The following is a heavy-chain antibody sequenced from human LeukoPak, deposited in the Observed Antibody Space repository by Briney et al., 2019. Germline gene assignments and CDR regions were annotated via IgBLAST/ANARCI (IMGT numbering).Heavy chain of an antibody. CDR3: ARDLPKQLVRTPNWFDP. Sequence: ASVKVSCKASGYTFTGYYMHWVRQAPGQGLEWMGWINPNSGGTNYAQKFQGRVTMTRDTSISTAYMELSRLRSDDTAVYYCARDLPKQLVRTPNWFDPWGQGTLVTVSS. D-gene: IGHD6-6*01. CDR1: GYTFTGYY. CDR2: INPNSGGT. V-gene: IGHV1-2*02. J-gene: IGHJ5*02.